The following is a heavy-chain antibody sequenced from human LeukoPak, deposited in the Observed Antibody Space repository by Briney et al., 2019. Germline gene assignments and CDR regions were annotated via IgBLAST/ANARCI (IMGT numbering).Heavy chain of an antibody. CDR1: GFTFNSYG. CDR3: TREVDYFGSRGYYGDAFDI. Sequence: LGGSLRLSCAASGFTFNSYGMNWVRQAPGKGLEWVSGISGSDDSTYYADSVKGRVTISRDTAKNTLYLQMNSLRAEDTAVYYCTREVDYFGSRGYYGDAFDIWGQGTLVTVSS. D-gene: IGHD3-22*01. J-gene: IGHJ3*02. V-gene: IGHV3-23*01. CDR2: ISGSDDST.